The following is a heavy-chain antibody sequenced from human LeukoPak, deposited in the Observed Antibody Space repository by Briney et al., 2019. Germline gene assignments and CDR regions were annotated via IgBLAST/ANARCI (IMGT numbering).Heavy chain of an antibody. V-gene: IGHV3-23*01. CDR1: GFTFSSYA. Sequence: PGGSLRLSCAASGFTFSSYAMSWVRQAPGKGLEWVSAISGSGGSTYYADSVKGRFTISRDNSKNTLYLQMNSLRAEDAAVYYCAKVHHMTTVTTFDYWGQGTLVTVSS. CDR3: AKVHHMTTVTTFDY. CDR2: ISGSGGST. J-gene: IGHJ4*02. D-gene: IGHD4-17*01.